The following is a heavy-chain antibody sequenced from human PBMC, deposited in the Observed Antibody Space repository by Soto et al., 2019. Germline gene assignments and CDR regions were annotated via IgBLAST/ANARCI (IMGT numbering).Heavy chain of an antibody. J-gene: IGHJ4*02. CDR3: ARAHTTVTSYDY. CDR1: GGSISSGGYS. D-gene: IGHD4-17*01. CDR2: IYHSGST. V-gene: IGHV4-30-2*01. Sequence: QLQLQESGSGLLKPSQTLSLTCDVSGGSISSGGYSGSWIRQPPGKGLEWIGDIYHSGSTYYNPSLKSRVTISVDRSKNQCSLKLSSVTASDTAVYYCARAHTTVTSYDYWGQGTLVTVSS.